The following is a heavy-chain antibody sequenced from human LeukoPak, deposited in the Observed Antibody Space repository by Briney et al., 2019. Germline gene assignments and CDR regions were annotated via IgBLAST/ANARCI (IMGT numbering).Heavy chain of an antibody. CDR3: AKDAWSCSGNSCPQYYYYMDV. V-gene: IGHV4-59*01. CDR1: GGSISSYY. J-gene: IGHJ6*03. Sequence: SETLSLTCTVSGGSISSYYWSWIRQPPGKGLEWIGYIYYSGSTNYNPSLKSRVTISVDTSKNQFSLKLSSVTAADTAVYYCAKDAWSCSGNSCPQYYYYMDVWGKGTTVTVSS. CDR2: IYYSGST. D-gene: IGHD2-2*01.